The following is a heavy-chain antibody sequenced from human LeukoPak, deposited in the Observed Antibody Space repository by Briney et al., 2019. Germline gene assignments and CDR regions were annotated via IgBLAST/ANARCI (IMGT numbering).Heavy chain of an antibody. CDR2: IQSGGNI. CDR1: ALSISGQY. CDR3: ARDRGYAMDV. V-gene: IGHV3-53*01. J-gene: IGHJ6*02. Sequence: GGSLRLSCAASALSISGQYMSWVRQAPGKGLEWVSIIQSGGNIYYADSVKGRFTISRDNSKNTAYLQMNSLRAEDTAVYYCARDRGYAMDVWGQGTTVTVSS. D-gene: IGHD1-1*01.